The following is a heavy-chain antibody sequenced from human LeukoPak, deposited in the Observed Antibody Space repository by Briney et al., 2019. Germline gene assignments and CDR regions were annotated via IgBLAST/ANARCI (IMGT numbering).Heavy chain of an antibody. CDR1: GFTFGSHA. J-gene: IGHJ4*02. CDR3: GKTTVGYSSGQKPAWPVDY. Sequence: PGGSLRLSCEASGFTFGSHAMYWVRQAPGKGLEWVAGIFGSGGSPHYADSVKGRFTISRDNSRNTVYLQINSLRADVTAVYYCGKTTVGYSSGQKPAWPVDYWGQGTLVTVSS. D-gene: IGHD5-18*01. CDR2: IFGSGGSP. V-gene: IGHV3-23*01.